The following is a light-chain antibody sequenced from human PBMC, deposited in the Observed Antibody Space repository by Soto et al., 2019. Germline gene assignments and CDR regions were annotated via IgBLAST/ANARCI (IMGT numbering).Light chain of an antibody. Sequence: ETVMTQSPATLSVSPGEGATLSCRASQSVSSSYLAWYQQKPGQAPRLLIDGASSRATGIPARFSGSGSGTEFTLTISSLQSEDFAVYYCQQYHNWPQTFGQGTKVDIK. CDR2: GAS. J-gene: IGKJ1*01. V-gene: IGKV3-15*01. CDR3: QQYHNWPQT. CDR1: QSVSSSY.